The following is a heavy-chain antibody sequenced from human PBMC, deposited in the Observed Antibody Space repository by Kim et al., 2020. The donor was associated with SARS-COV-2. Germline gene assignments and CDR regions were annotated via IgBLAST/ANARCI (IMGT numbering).Heavy chain of an antibody. J-gene: IGHJ5*02. D-gene: IGHD6-19*01. Sequence: VQKFQGRVTMTRNTSTSPAYMELSSLRSEDTAVYYCARGRQWLVDGGFDPWGQGTLVTVSS. V-gene: IGHV1-8*01. CDR3: ARGRQWLVDGGFDP.